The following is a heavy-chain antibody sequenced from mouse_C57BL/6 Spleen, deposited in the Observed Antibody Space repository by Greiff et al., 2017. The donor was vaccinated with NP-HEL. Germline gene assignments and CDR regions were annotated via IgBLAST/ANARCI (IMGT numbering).Heavy chain of an antibody. CDR3: AKNTRYFDV. D-gene: IGHD5-1-1*01. Sequence: EVHLVESGGDLVKPGGSLKLSCAASGFTFSSYGMTWVRQTPDKRLEWVATISSGGSYTYYPDSVKGRFTISRDNAKNTLYLQMSSLKSEDTAMYNCAKNTRYFDVWGTGTTVTVSS. V-gene: IGHV5-6*01. CDR2: ISSGGSYT. J-gene: IGHJ1*03. CDR1: GFTFSSYG.